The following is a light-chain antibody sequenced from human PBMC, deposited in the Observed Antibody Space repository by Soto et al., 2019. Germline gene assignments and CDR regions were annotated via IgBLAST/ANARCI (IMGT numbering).Light chain of an antibody. V-gene: IGKV4-1*01. CDR1: HSLLYNSSHY. J-gene: IGKJ2*01. CDR3: QQDYTTPYT. CDR2: WSS. Sequence: VVTQFPDSLTVSLGERAAIDCKSSHSLLYNSSHYLAWYQQKPGQPPKLLIYWSSTRESGVPARFSGSGSGTNFTLTISGLHAEDAAVYYCQQDYTTPYTFGQGTTLAI.